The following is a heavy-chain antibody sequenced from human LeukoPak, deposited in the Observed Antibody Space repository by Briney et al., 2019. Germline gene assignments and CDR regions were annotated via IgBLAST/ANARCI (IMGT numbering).Heavy chain of an antibody. J-gene: IGHJ6*02. D-gene: IGHD2-2*01. Sequence: ASLNVSCKASVFTFTTYYIHWVRRAPGQALEGMGWINPNSGVTESAQKFQGRVTMTRDTSTSTAYMELSRLRSDDTAVYYCTRDHCSSINCYEYNYYGMDVWGQGTTVTVSS. CDR3: TRDHCSSINCYEYNYYGMDV. CDR1: VFTFTTYY. V-gene: IGHV1-2*02. CDR2: INPNSGVT.